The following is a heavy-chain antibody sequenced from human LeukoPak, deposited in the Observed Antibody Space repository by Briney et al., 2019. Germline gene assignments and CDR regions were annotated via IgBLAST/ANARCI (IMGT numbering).Heavy chain of an antibody. CDR2: IYYSGST. Sequence: TSETLSLTCTVSGGSISVYYWSWIRQPPGKGLEWIGYIYYSGSTNYNPSLKSRVTISIDTSKNQFSLKLSSVTAADTAVYYCARGRYSSGLDCWGQGTLVTVSS. J-gene: IGHJ4*02. D-gene: IGHD6-19*01. CDR1: GGSISVYY. V-gene: IGHV4-59*01. CDR3: ARGRYSSGLDC.